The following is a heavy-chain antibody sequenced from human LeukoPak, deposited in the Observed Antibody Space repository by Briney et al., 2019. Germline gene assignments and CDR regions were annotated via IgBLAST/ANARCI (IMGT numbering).Heavy chain of an antibody. J-gene: IGHJ6*03. V-gene: IGHV4-4*02. CDR1: GGSISSSNW. CDR3: ARDRSVDGGYYYYMDV. D-gene: IGHD2-21*01. Sequence: PSETLSLTCAVSGGSISSSNWWSWVRQPPGKGLEWIGEIYHSGSTNYNPSLKSRVTISVDKSKNQFSLKLSSVTAADTAVYYCARDRSVDGGYYYYMDVWGKGTTVTVSS. CDR2: IYHSGST.